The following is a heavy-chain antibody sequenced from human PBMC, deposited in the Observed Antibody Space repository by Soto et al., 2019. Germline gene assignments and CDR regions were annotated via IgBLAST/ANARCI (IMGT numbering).Heavy chain of an antibody. CDR3: AAVHRWGYEYGDYGDS. V-gene: IGHV3-20*04. Sequence: EVQLVESGGGVVRPGGSLRLACAVSGFSLDEYAMSWVRQAPGKGPEWVSGMHRNGGSTGYADSVKGRFTISRDDAKNSLYLRMTLLLAEDTAFYYCAAVHRWGYEYGDYGDSWGHGTLVTVSS. J-gene: IGHJ5*01. D-gene: IGHD4-17*01. CDR1: GFSLDEYA. CDR2: MHRNGGST.